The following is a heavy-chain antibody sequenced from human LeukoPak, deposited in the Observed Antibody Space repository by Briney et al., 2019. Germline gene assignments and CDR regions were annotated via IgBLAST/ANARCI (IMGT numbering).Heavy chain of an antibody. CDR3: ATRITMIVEDYFDY. V-gene: IGHV1-8*01. CDR2: MNPNSGNT. Sequence: GSVKVSCKASGYTFTSYDINWARQATGQGLEWMGWMNPNSGNTGYAQKFQGRVTMTRNTSISTAYMELSSLRSEDTAVYYCATRITMIVEDYFDYWGQGTLVTVSS. D-gene: IGHD3-22*01. J-gene: IGHJ4*02. CDR1: GYTFTSYD.